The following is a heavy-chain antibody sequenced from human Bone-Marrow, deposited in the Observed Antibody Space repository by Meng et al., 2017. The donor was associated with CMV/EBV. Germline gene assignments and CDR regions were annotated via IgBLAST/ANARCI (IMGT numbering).Heavy chain of an antibody. J-gene: IGHJ4*02. V-gene: IGHV3-30*19. Sequence: GESLKISCATSGFTFTYYAMHWVRQAPGKGLEWVAIIWYDASNKYYADSVKGRFTISRDNSKNTLYLQMNSLRAEDTAVYYCARPEYCGSTSCYRTHYFDYWGQGTLVTVSS. CDR3: ARPEYCGSTSCYRTHYFDY. CDR2: IWYDASNK. D-gene: IGHD2-2*02. CDR1: GFTFTYYA.